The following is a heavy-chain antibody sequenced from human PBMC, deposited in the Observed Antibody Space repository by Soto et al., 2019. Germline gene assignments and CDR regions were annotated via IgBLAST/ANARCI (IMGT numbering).Heavy chain of an antibody. CDR3: ARARWYDAFDV. V-gene: IGHV4-38-2*01. D-gene: IGHD2-15*01. J-gene: IGHJ3*01. Sequence: AETLSLTCAVSGFFISSGNYWGWIRKPPGKGLEWIGSIFHGGNTYYNPSLKSRVTISVDMSKNQFSLKLNSVTAADTAVYYCARARWYDAFDVWGQGTVVTVSS. CDR2: IFHGGNT. CDR1: GFFISSGNY.